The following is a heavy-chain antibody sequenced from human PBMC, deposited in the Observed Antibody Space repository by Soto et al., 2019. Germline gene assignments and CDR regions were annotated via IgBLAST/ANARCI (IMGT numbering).Heavy chain of an antibody. J-gene: IGHJ4*02. CDR3: ARAPPNCSGGSCYSPGFDS. CDR1: GGSFSGYY. Sequence: QVQLQQWGAGLLKPSETLSLTCAVYGGSFSGYYWSWIRQPPGKGLEWIGEINHSGSTNYNPSLKSRVTISVDTSKNQFTLKLSSVTAADTAVYYCARAPPNCSGGSCYSPGFDSWGQGTLVTVSS. CDR2: INHSGST. V-gene: IGHV4-34*01. D-gene: IGHD2-15*01.